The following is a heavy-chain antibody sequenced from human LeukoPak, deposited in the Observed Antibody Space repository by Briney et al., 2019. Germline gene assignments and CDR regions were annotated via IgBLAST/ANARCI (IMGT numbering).Heavy chain of an antibody. D-gene: IGHD2/OR15-2a*01. Sequence: ASVKVSCKASGYTFTGYYMHWVRQAPGQGLEWMGWINPDRGDTHYGQNFQGRATLTTDTSISTAYMEVNILRSDDPAFYYCFREYSAGNYWGQGTLVTVSS. CDR3: FREYSAGNY. J-gene: IGHJ4*02. CDR1: GYTFTGYY. CDR2: INPDRGDT. V-gene: IGHV1-2*02.